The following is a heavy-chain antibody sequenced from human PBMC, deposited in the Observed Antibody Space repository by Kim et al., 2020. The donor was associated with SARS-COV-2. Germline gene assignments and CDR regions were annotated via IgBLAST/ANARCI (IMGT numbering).Heavy chain of an antibody. J-gene: IGHJ6*02. V-gene: IGHV3-7*03. CDR1: GFTFSSYW. D-gene: IGHD5-18*01. Sequence: GGSLRLSCAASGFTFSSYWMSWVRQAPGKGLEWVANIKQDGSEKYYVDSVKGRFTISRDNAKNSLYLQMNSLRAEDTAVYYCARDGGYCYGLCMDVWGQGTTVTVSS. CDR2: IKQDGSEK. CDR3: ARDGGYCYGLCMDV.